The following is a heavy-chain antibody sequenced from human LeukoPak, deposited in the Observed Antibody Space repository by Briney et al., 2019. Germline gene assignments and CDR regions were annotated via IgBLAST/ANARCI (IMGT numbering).Heavy chain of an antibody. V-gene: IGHV3-23*01. CDR3: ARERYFDY. J-gene: IGHJ4*02. CDR1: GFTFSTCA. Sequence: GGSLRLSCAASGFTFSTCAMSWVRQAPGKGLEWVSTISGGGRSTDYADSVKGLFIISRDNSKNTLYLQMNSLRAEDTAVYYCARERYFDYWGQGTLVTVSS. CDR2: ISGGGRST.